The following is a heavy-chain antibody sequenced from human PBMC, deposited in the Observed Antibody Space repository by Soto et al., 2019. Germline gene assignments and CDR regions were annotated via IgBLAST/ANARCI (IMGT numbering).Heavy chain of an antibody. CDR3: AKDLLDYYGSGSSPFY. V-gene: IGHV1-69*01. J-gene: IGHJ4*02. CDR2: IIPIFNTV. CDR1: GGTFSSYT. D-gene: IGHD3-10*01. Sequence: QVQLVQSGAEVKKPGSSVMLSCKASGGTFSSYTINWVRQAPGQGLEWMGGIIPIFNTVTYAQKFRGRVTITADESTSTAYMEVSSLRSEDTAVYYCAKDLLDYYGSGSSPFYWGQGTLVTVSS.